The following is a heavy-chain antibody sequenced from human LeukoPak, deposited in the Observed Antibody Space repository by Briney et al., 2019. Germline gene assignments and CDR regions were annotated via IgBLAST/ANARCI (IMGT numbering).Heavy chain of an antibody. V-gene: IGHV3-30*01. Sequence: GGSLRLSCAASGLTFSSYAMHWVRQAPGKGLEWVAVISYDGSNKYYADSVKGRFTISRDNSKNTLYLQMNSLRAEDTAVYYCARDGRAFDIWGQGTMVTVSS. CDR3: ARDGRAFDI. CDR2: ISYDGSNK. CDR1: GLTFSSYA. J-gene: IGHJ3*02.